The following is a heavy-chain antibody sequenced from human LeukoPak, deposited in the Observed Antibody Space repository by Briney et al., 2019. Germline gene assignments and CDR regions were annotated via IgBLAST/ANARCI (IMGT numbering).Heavy chain of an antibody. CDR3: ARVAHDYDILTGYYYYFDY. CDR1: GYTFTSYY. V-gene: IGHV1-46*01. D-gene: IGHD3-9*01. J-gene: IGHJ4*02. Sequence: GASVKVSCKASGYTFTSYYMHWVRQAPGQGLEWMGIINPSGGSTSYAQKFQGRVTMTRDTSTSTVYMELSSLRSEDTAVYYCARVAHDYDILTGYYYYFDYWGQGTLVTVSS. CDR2: INPSGGST.